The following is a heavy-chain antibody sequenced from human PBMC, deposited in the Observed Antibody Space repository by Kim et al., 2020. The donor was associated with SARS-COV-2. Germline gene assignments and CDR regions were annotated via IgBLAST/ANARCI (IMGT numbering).Heavy chain of an antibody. V-gene: IGHV4-39*01. J-gene: IGHJ5*02. CDR3: ARQGYCSSTSCYFWFDP. D-gene: IGHD2-2*01. CDR1: GGSISSSSYY. CDR2: IYYSGST. Sequence: SETLSLTCTVSGGSISSSSYYWGWIRQPPGKGLEWIGSIYYSGSTYYNPSLKSRVTISVDTSKNQFSLKLSSVTAADTAVYYCARQGYCSSTSCYFWFDPWGQGTLVTVSP.